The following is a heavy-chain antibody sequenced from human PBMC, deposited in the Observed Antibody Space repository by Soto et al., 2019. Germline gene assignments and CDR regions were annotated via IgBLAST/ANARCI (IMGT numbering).Heavy chain of an antibody. J-gene: IGHJ4*02. CDR2: IYYNGIT. V-gene: IGHV4-61*01. CDR1: GDSVSSASFY. D-gene: IGHD3-10*01. CDR3: ARGRRYYYGNTGLFYFEN. Sequence: PSETLSLTCTVSGDSVSSASFYWIWIRQAPGKGLEWIGFIYYNGITNYNPSLKSRVTISVDTSKNQFSLTLTSVTAADTAVYYCARGRRYYYGNTGLFYFENWGQGTLVTVSS.